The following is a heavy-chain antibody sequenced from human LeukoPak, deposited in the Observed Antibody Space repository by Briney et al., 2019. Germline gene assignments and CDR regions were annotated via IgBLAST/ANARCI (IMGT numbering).Heavy chain of an antibody. J-gene: IGHJ4*02. CDR1: GYTFTSYG. V-gene: IGHV1-18*01. CDR2: ISAYNGNT. Sequence: APVKVSCKASGYTFTSYGISWVRQAPGQGLEWMGWISAYNGNTNYAQKLQGRVTMTTDTSTSTAYMELRSLRSDDTAVYYCARYGSGSYYPTPFDYWGQGTLVTVSS. D-gene: IGHD3-10*01. CDR3: ARYGSGSYYPTPFDY.